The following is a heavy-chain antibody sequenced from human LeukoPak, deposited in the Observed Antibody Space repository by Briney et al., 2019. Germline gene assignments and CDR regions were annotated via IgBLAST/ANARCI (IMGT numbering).Heavy chain of an antibody. CDR2: ISAYNGNT. V-gene: IGHV1-18*01. D-gene: IGHD6-19*01. CDR1: GYTFTSYA. CDR3: ARLWIAVASKLISFDY. J-gene: IGHJ4*02. Sequence: GASVKVSCKASGYTFTSYAMHWVRQAPGQRLEWMGWISAYNGNTNYAQKLQGRVTMTTDTSTSTAYMELRSLRSGDTAVYYCARLWIAVASKLISFDYWGQGTLVTVSS.